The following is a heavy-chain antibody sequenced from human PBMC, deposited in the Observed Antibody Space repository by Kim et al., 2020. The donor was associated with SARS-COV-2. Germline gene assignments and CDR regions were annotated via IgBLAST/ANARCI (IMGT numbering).Heavy chain of an antibody. CDR3: AKDTGAITIFGVVIIGYFDY. J-gene: IGHJ4*02. Sequence: RFTISRDNSKNTLYLQMNSLRAEDTAVYYCAKDTGAITIFGVVIIGYFDYWGQGTLVTVSS. D-gene: IGHD3-3*01. V-gene: IGHV3-23*01.